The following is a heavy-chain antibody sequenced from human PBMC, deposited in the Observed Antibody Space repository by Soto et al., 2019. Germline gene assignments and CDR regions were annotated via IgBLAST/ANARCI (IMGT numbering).Heavy chain of an antibody. CDR2: LSGSGSLS. CDR1: GFTFNTFA. V-gene: IGHV3-23*01. CDR3: ARDRGGALDS. D-gene: IGHD2-15*01. Sequence: EVLLLESGGGLVQPGGSLRLSCAASGFTFNTFAMAWVRQAPGKGLEWVSALSGSGSLSYYADSVKGRFTIPRDNSKNTMYLQMNNLRVDETAVYFCARDRGGALDSWGQGTLVTVSS. J-gene: IGHJ4*02.